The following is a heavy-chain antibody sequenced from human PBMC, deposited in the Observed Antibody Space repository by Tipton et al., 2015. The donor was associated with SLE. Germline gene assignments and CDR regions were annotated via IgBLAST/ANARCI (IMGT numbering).Heavy chain of an antibody. CDR1: GGSISSYY. CDR3: ASLSQIAAWNY. J-gene: IGHJ4*02. D-gene: IGHD6-6*01. Sequence: TLSLTCTVSGGSISSYYWSWIRQPPGKGLEWIGYIYYSGSTNYNPSLKSRVTISVDTSKNQFSLKLSSVTAADTAVYYCASLSQIAAWNYWGQGTLVTVSS. CDR2: IYYSGST. V-gene: IGHV4-59*08.